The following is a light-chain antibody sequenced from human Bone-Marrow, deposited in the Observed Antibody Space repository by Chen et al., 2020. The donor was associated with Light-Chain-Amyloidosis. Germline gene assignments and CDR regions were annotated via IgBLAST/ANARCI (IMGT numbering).Light chain of an antibody. Sequence: SYVLTQPSSVSVAPGQTATIACGGNNIGSRSVHWYQQTPGQAPLLVVYDDSARPSGIPERLSGSNSGNTATLTISRVEAGDEADYYCQVWDRSSDRPVFGGGTKLTVL. CDR3: QVWDRSSDRPV. CDR2: DDS. J-gene: IGLJ3*02. V-gene: IGLV3-21*02. CDR1: NIGSRS.